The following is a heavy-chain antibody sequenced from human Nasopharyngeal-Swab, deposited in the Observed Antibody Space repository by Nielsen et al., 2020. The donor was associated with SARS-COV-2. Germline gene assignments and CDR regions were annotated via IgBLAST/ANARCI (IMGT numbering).Heavy chain of an antibody. CDR3: ARRPNCSSTSCSYYYYYMDV. J-gene: IGHJ6*03. D-gene: IGHD2-2*01. CDR2: IYYRGST. V-gene: IGHV4-39*01. Sequence: MRQCPSPALARVGSIYYRGSTYYNPSLKSRVTISVDTSKNQFSLKLSSVTAADTAVYYCARRPNCSSTSCSYYYYYMDVWGKGTTVTVSS.